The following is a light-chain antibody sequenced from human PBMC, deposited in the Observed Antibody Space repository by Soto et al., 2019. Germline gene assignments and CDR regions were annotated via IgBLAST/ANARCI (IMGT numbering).Light chain of an antibody. CDR2: GAS. Sequence: EIVMTQSPATLSVSPGERATLSCRASQSVSSNLAWYQQKPGQAPRLLIYGASTRATGIPARLSGSGSATELTLNLSSLQSEDFAVYYCQQYKNWPPWTFGQGPKVEIK. J-gene: IGKJ1*01. V-gene: IGKV3-15*01. CDR3: QQYKNWPPWT. CDR1: QSVSSN.